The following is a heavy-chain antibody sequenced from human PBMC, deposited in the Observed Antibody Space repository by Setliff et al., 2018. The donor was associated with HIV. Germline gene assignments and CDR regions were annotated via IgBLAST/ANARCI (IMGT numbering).Heavy chain of an antibody. D-gene: IGHD4-17*01. J-gene: IGHJ4*02. CDR2: IPHNGGT. V-gene: IGHV4-38-2*01. CDR3: ARYSTLTTNFDY. CDR1: GYSIGSGSF. Sequence: KTSETLSLTCAVSGYSIGSGSFWGWIRQPPGKGLEWIATIPHNGGTYYNPDPSLTGRVTISLDTSKNQFSLKLAFVTAADTAVYYCARYSTLTTNFDYWGQGTQVTVSS.